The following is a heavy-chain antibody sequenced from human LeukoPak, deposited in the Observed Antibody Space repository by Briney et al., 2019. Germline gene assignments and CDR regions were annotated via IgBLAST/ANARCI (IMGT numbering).Heavy chain of an antibody. CDR3: ARDLSLGRGGVFDS. Sequence: QSGGSLRLSCAASGFTFSNYVMHWVRQAPGKGLEWVALISYDESNKDYVDSVKGRFTISRDNSKNTLYLQMNSLRAEDTAVYYCARDLSLGRGGVFDSWGQGTLVTVSS. D-gene: IGHD2/OR15-2a*01. CDR2: ISYDESNK. V-gene: IGHV3-30*03. J-gene: IGHJ4*02. CDR1: GFTFSNYV.